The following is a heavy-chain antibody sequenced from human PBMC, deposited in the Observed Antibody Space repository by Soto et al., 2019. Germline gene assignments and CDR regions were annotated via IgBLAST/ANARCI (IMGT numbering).Heavy chain of an antibody. CDR1: GFTFSSYA. D-gene: IGHD6-13*01. CDR2: ISYDGSNK. CDR3: EREDYSSSWSY. J-gene: IGHJ4*02. V-gene: IGHV3-30-3*01. Sequence: PGGSLRLSCAASGFTFSSYAMHWVRQAPGKGLEWVAVISYDGSNKYYADSVKGRFTISRDNSKNTLYLQMNSLRAEDTDVYYGEREDYSSSWSYWGQVTLVTVSS.